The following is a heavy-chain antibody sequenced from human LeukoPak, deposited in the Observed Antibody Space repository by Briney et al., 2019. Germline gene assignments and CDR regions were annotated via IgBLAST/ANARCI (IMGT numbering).Heavy chain of an antibody. CDR1: GDSVSRSDSY. D-gene: IGHD3-22*01. V-gene: IGHV4-39*01. Sequence: PSETLSLTCSVSGDSVSRSDSYWDWIRQPPGKGLEWIGTIYYSGRTYYSPSLKSRVTMSVDPSNNQLSLTLRSVTAADTAVYYCARRRYYDGSGYLEWGQGTLLSVSS. J-gene: IGHJ1*01. CDR3: ARRRYYDGSGYLE. CDR2: IYYSGRT.